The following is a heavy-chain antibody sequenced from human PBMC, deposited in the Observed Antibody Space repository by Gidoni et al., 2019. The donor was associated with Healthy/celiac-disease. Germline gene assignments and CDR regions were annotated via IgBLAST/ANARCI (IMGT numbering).Heavy chain of an antibody. CDR2: IKIKTDGRET. Sequence: CPASGFSFSNAWMSWVRQAPGKGLEWVGRIKIKTDGRETDYAANERGRITISRENTKNSMDLQMKRIKDEDTAEYYCTTEVISDCRKPYFDYWGQGTLVTVSS. J-gene: IGHJ4*02. CDR1: GFSFSNAW. D-gene: IGHD2-21*02. CDR3: TTEVISDCRKPYFDY. V-gene: IGHV3-15*01.